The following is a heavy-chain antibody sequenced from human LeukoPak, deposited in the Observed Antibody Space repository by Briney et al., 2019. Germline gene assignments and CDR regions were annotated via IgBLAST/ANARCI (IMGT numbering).Heavy chain of an antibody. Sequence: GGSLRLSCAASGFTFSSYAMSWVRQAPGKGLEWVSAISGRGGSTFYTDSVKGRFTISRDNSKNTLFLQMNSLRAEDTAVYYCAQTKLGYCSSGSCYSRHYRLDYWGQGTLVTVSS. V-gene: IGHV3-23*01. CDR1: GFTFSSYA. J-gene: IGHJ4*02. D-gene: IGHD2-15*01. CDR2: ISGRGGST. CDR3: AQTKLGYCSSGSCYSRHYRLDY.